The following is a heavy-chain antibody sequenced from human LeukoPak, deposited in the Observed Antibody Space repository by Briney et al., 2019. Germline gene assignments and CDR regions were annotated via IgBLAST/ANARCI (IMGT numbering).Heavy chain of an antibody. CDR1: GDSFSYFY. CDR3: ARVWPFYYYYYMDV. V-gene: IGHV4-34*01. Sequence: SETLSLTCTVSGDSFSYFYWSWIRQPPGKGLEWIGEINHSGSTNYNPSLKSRVTISVDTSKNQFSLKLSSVTAADTAVYYCARVWPFYYYYYMDVWGKGTTVTVSS. CDR2: INHSGST. J-gene: IGHJ6*03.